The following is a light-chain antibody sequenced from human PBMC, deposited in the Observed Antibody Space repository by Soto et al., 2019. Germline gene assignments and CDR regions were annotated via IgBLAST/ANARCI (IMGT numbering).Light chain of an antibody. CDR1: QDIRDD. J-gene: IGKJ1*01. Sequence: AIQMTQSPSSLSASVGDRVTITCRASQDIRDDLGWYQHKPGKAPNLVIHTASSLQSGVPSRFSGSGSGTDYTLTSSSLQAEYFVTYYCLQDYNYPWTFGQGTKVDIK. CDR3: LQDYNYPWT. V-gene: IGKV1-6*01. CDR2: TAS.